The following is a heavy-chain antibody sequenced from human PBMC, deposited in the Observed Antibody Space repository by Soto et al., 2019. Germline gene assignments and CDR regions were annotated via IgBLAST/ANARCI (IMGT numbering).Heavy chain of an antibody. J-gene: IGHJ4*02. Sequence: EVQLVESGGALVKPGESLRLSCAASGITLSNVWMNWVRQAPGKGLEWVARIKTKSEAETTDYAAPVKGRFITSRDESKNTLYLQMNSLKTEDTGVYYCADIAVSHTGDYWGQGTLVTVSS. CDR2: IKTKSEAETT. D-gene: IGHD6-19*01. CDR1: GITLSNVW. V-gene: IGHV3-15*02. CDR3: ADIAVSHTGDY.